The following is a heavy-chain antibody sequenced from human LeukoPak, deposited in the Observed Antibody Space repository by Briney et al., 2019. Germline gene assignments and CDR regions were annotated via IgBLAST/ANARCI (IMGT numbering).Heavy chain of an antibody. Sequence: PGGSLRLSCAASGFTFSIYAITWVRQAPGKGLEWVSAVSGSGGGTYYADSVKGRFTISRDNSKNTLYLQMDSLRGEDTAVYYCAKDFRIGYSAHFDYWGQGALVTVSS. D-gene: IGHD2-21*01. CDR3: AKDFRIGYSAHFDY. J-gene: IGHJ4*02. V-gene: IGHV3-23*01. CDR1: GFTFSIYA. CDR2: VSGSGGGT.